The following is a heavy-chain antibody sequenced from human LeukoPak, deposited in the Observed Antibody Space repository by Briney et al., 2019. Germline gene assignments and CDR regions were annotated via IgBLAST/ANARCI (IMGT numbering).Heavy chain of an antibody. V-gene: IGHV3-23*01. D-gene: IGHD3-10*01. CDR2: ISGSGGST. CDR3: AKSGNYRPYYFDY. Sequence: GGSLRLSCAVSGFTFSSYAMTWARQAPGRGLEWVSGISGSGGSTYYADSVKGRFTISRDNSKNTLYLQMNSLRAEDTAVYYCAKSGNYRPYYFDYWGQGTLVTVSS. J-gene: IGHJ4*02. CDR1: GFTFSSYA.